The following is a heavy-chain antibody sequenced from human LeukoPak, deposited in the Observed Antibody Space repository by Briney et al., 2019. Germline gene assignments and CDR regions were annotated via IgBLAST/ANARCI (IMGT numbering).Heavy chain of an antibody. CDR3: ARGIAAAGTSRYKNYYYYGMDV. CDR2: IYTSGST. Sequence: SETLSLTCTVSGGSISSYYWSWIRQPAGKGLEWIGRIYTSGSTNYNPSLKSRVTMSVDTSKNQFSLKLSSVTAADTAVYYCARGIAAAGTSRYKNYYYYGMDVWGRGTTVTVSS. D-gene: IGHD6-13*01. V-gene: IGHV4-4*07. CDR1: GGSISSYY. J-gene: IGHJ6*02.